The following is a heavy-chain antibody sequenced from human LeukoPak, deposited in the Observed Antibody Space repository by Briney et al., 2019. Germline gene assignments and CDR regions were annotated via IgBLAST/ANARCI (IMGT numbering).Heavy chain of an antibody. CDR3: ARARWEWELHFDL. J-gene: IGHJ2*01. D-gene: IGHD1-26*01. CDR1: GFTFSSYA. V-gene: IGHV3-30*01. Sequence: GGSLRLSCAASGFTFSSYAMHWVRQAPGKGLEWVAIISYDGSNKYYADSVKGRFTISRDNSKNTLSLQMNSLRAEDTAVYYCARARWEWELHFDLRGRGTLVTVSS. CDR2: ISYDGSNK.